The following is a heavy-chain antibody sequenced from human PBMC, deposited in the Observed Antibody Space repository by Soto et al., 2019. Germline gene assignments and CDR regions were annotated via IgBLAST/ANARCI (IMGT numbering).Heavy chain of an antibody. Sequence: AAVKVSCKASGYTFTSYGISWVRQAPGQGLEWMGWISAYNGNTNYAQKLQGRVTMTTDTSTSTAYMELRGLRSDDTAVYYCANVYGGKMVYWGQGTLVTVSS. J-gene: IGHJ4*02. V-gene: IGHV1-18*04. CDR3: ANVYGGKMVY. CDR2: ISAYNGNT. D-gene: IGHD2-15*01. CDR1: GYTFTSYG.